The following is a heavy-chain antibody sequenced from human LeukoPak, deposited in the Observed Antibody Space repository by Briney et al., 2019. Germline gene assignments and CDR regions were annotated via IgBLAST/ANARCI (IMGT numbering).Heavy chain of an antibody. V-gene: IGHV4-59*01. CDR1: GGSISSYY. CDR3: ARELLQWPGSAYFDY. D-gene: IGHD4-11*01. Sequence: SETLSLTCSVSGGSISSYYWSWIRQPPGKGLEWIGYIHYSGSTSYNPSLKSRVTISVDTSKNQFSLKLSSVTAADTAVYFCARELLQWPGSAYFDYWGQGTLVTVSS. CDR2: IHYSGST. J-gene: IGHJ4*02.